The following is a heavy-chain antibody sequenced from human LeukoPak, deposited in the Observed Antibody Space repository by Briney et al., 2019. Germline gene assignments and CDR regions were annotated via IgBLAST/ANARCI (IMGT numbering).Heavy chain of an antibody. CDR2: ISYDGSNK. J-gene: IGHJ6*02. D-gene: IGHD3-9*01. Sequence: PGGSLRLSCAASGFTFSSYAMHWVRQAPGKGLEWVAVISYDGSNKYYADSVKGRFTISRDNSKNTLYLQMNSLRAEDTAVYYCVGTIFWDYYGMDVWGQGTTVTVSS. V-gene: IGHV3-30-3*01. CDR3: VGTIFWDYYGMDV. CDR1: GFTFSSYA.